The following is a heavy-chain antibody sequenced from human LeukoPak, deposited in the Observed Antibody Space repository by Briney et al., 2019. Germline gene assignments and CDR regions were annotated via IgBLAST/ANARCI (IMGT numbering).Heavy chain of an antibody. J-gene: IGHJ4*02. Sequence: GSLRLSCAASGFTFSSYSMNWVRQAPGKGLEWVSYISSSSSTIYYADSVKGRFTISRDNAKNSLYLQMNSLRAEDTAVYYCATEPLWDYNFWSGYWDNWGQGTLVTVSS. CDR2: ISSSSSTI. V-gene: IGHV3-48*04. CDR3: ATEPLWDYNFWSGYWDN. CDR1: GFTFSSYS. D-gene: IGHD3-3*01.